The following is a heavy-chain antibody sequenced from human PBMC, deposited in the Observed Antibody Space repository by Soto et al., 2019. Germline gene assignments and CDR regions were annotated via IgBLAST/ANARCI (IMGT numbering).Heavy chain of an antibody. V-gene: IGHV2-5*02. CDR1: GFSLSTRGVG. CDR3: AHRPRGFTYFFDY. J-gene: IGHJ4*02. CDR2: LYWDDDE. Sequence: QITLNESGPTLVKPTQTLTLTCTFSGFSLSTRGVGVGWIHQPPVKALEWLALLYWDDDERYSPSLMSKRTITKDTSKIQVLLTMTYMDQVDTATYYCAHRPRGFTYFFDYWGQGTLVTVSS.